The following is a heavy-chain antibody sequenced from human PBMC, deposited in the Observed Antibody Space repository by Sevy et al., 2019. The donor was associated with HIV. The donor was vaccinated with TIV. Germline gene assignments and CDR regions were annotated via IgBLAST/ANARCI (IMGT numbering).Heavy chain of an antibody. CDR1: GGSISSYY. Sequence: SETLSLTCTVSGGSISSYYWNWIRQPPGKGLGWIGYIYYSGSTNYNPALKSRVTISVDKSKNQFSLKVSSVTAADTALYYGSREISSCWLDYWGQGTLGTVSS. CDR3: SREISSCWLDY. CDR2: IYYSGST. D-gene: IGHD6-19*01. J-gene: IGHJ4*02. V-gene: IGHV4-59*01.